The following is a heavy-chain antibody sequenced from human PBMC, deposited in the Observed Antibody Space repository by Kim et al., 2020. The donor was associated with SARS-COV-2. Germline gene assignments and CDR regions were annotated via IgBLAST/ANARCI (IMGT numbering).Heavy chain of an antibody. J-gene: IGHJ4*01. CDR2: IDGSGGST. V-gene: IGHV3-23*01. CDR1: GFTFSSHA. Sequence: GGSLRLSCAASGFTFSSHAVNWVRQAPGKGLEWVSTIDGSGGSTHYAAAVMGRFTISRDNSRNTLYLQMNSLRGEDTAVYYCARRLWAAAGTGGPSDYRG. CDR3: ARRLWAAAGTGGPSDY. D-gene: IGHD6-13*01.